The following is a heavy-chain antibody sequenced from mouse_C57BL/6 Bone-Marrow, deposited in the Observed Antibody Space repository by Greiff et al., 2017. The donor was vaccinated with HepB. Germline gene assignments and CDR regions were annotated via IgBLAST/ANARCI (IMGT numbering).Heavy chain of an antibody. CDR2: INPNNGGT. CDR3: AKRRYGSRYFDV. J-gene: IGHJ1*03. Sequence: VQLQQSGPELVKPGASVKISCKASGYTFTDYYMNWVKQSHGKSLEWIGDINPNNGGTSYNQKFKGKATLTVDKSSSTAYMELRSLTSEDSAVYYCAKRRYGSRYFDVWGTGTTVTVSS. V-gene: IGHV1-26*01. CDR1: GYTFTDYY. D-gene: IGHD1-1*01.